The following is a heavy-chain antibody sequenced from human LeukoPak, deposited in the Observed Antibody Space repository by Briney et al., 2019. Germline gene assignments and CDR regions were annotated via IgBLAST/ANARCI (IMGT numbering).Heavy chain of an antibody. CDR1: SGSISTSNYY. J-gene: IGHJ4*02. CDR2: IFYSGST. D-gene: IGHD3-3*01. CDR3: ARDPRGYYDFWSGYSMYYFDY. Sequence: PSETLSLTCTVSSGSISTSNYYWGWVRQPPGKALEWIGNIFYSGSTYYSPSLKSRVTISLDTSRNQFSLKLTSVTAADTAVYYCARDPRGYYDFWSGYSMYYFDYWGQGTLVTVSS. V-gene: IGHV4-39*07.